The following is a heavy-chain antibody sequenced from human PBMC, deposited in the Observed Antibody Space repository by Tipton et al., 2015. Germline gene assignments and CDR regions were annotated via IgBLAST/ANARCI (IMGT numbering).Heavy chain of an antibody. V-gene: IGHV3-74*01. D-gene: IGHD5-24*01. J-gene: IGHJ4*02. CDR3: ASPGCRDSYNFLGY. CDR2: INSDGSST. CDR1: GFTFSSYW. Sequence: SLRLSCAASGFTFSSYWMHWVRQAPGKGLVWVSRINSDGSSTSYADSVKGRFTISRDNAKNTLYLQMNSLRAEDTAVHYCASPGCRDSYNFLGYWGQATLVTVSS.